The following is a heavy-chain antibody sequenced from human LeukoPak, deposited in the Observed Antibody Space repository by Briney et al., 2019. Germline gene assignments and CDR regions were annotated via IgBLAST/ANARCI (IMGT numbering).Heavy chain of an antibody. V-gene: IGHV3-30*18. D-gene: IGHD3-22*01. CDR1: GFTFSSYG. CDR3: AKDGVVYYYDSSGYYYFDY. J-gene: IGHJ4*02. CDR2: ISYDGSNK. Sequence: QTGGSLRLSCAASGFTFSSYGMHWVRQAPGKGLEWVAVISYDGSNKYYADSVKGRFPISRDNSKNTLYLQMNSLRAEDTAVYYCAKDGVVYYYDSSGYYYFDYWGQGTLVTVSS.